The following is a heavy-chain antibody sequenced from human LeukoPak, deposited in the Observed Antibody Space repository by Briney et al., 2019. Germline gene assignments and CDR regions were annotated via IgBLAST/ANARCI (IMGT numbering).Heavy chain of an antibody. D-gene: IGHD5-24*01. CDR2: IYYGGAT. CDR3: ARRVEVPGSYYFDY. Sequence: PSETLSLTCTVSGGSISSYYWTWIRHPPGKGLKWIGFIYYGGATKYNPSLGSRVTISVDTSNNPFSLRLNSVTAADTAVYYCARRVEVPGSYYFDYWSQGTVVTVSS. CDR1: GGSISSYY. V-gene: IGHV4-59*08. J-gene: IGHJ4*02.